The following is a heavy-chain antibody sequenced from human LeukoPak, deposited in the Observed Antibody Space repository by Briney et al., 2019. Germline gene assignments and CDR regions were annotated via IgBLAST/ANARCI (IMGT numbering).Heavy chain of an antibody. J-gene: IGHJ4*02. CDR1: GLTFSSYA. CDR3: ANAVPN. Sequence: GGSLRLSCAASGLTFSSYAMSWVRQAPGKGLEWVSSISDSGGSTYYADSVKGRFTISRDNSKNTLCLEMNSLRAEDTAVYFCANAVPNWGQGTLVTVSS. D-gene: IGHD2-2*01. CDR2: ISDSGGST. V-gene: IGHV3-23*01.